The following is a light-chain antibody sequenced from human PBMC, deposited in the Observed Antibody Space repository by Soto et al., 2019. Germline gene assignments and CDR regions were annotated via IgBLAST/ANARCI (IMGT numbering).Light chain of an antibody. CDR1: SSNIGGNS. J-gene: IGLJ1*01. CDR3: GSWDSSMSAYV. V-gene: IGLV1-51*01. Sequence: QAVLTQPPSVSAAPGQKVTISCSGSSSNIGGNSVSLYQQLPWTAPKLLIYDDNKRPSGIPDLFSGSKSGTSATLGITGFQTGDEADYYCGSWDSSMSAYVFGTGIKVTV. CDR2: DDN.